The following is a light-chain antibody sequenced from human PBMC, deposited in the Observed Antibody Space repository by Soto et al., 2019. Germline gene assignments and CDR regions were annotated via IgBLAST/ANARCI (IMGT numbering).Light chain of an antibody. CDR3: AAWDDSLNGKV. CDR2: SNN. J-gene: IGLJ1*01. Sequence: SLLTQPPSASGTPGQRFTIACSGSSSNIGSNTVNWYQQLPGTAPKLLIYSNNQRPSGVPDRFSGSKYGTSASLSISGLQSEDEADYYCAAWDDSLNGKVFGTGTKVTVL. V-gene: IGLV1-44*01. CDR1: SSNIGSNT.